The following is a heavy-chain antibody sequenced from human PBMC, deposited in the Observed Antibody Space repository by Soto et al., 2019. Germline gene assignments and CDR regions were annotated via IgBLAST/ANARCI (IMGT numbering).Heavy chain of an antibody. CDR1: GYTFTSYG. CDR2: ISAYNGNT. D-gene: IGHD3-22*01. J-gene: IGHJ3*02. Sequence: ASVKVSCKASGYTFTSYGISWVRQAPGQGLEWMGWISAYNGNTNYAQKLQGRVTMTTDTSTSTAYMELRSLRSDDTAVYYCARAPMIVVVEEPSDAFDIWGQGTMVTVS. V-gene: IGHV1-18*01. CDR3: ARAPMIVVVEEPSDAFDI.